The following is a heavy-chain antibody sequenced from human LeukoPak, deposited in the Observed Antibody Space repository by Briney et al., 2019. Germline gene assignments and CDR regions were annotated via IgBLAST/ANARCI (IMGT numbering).Heavy chain of an antibody. J-gene: IGHJ4*02. CDR3: ARVDWTTDY. V-gene: IGHV4-39*01. D-gene: IGHD3-9*01. Sequence: SETLSLTCTVSGGSISSSSYYWGWIRQPPGKGLEWIGSIYYSGGTYYNPSLKSRVTISVDTSKNQFSLKLSSVTAADTAVYYCARVDWTTDYWGQGTLVTVSS. CDR1: GGSISSSSYY. CDR2: IYYSGGT.